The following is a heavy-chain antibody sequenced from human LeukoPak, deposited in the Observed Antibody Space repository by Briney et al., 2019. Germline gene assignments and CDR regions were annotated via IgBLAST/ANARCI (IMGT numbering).Heavy chain of an antibody. CDR1: GFTFSDYN. D-gene: IGHD3-3*01. CDR2: ISYSSTTI. V-gene: IGHV3-48*04. J-gene: IGHJ4*02. Sequence: GGSLRLSCAASGFTFSDYNMNWVRQAPGKGLEWVSYISYSSTTIQYADSVKGRFTISRDNTKNSVFLQMNSLRAEDTAVYYCARDDNSYYDFWSGYSPFDYWGQGTLVTVSS. CDR3: ARDDNSYYDFWSGYSPFDY.